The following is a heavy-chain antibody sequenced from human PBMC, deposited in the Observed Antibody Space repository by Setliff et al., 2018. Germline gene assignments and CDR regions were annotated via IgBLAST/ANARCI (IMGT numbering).Heavy chain of an antibody. CDR2: INAANGNT. V-gene: IGHV1-3*01. Sequence: ASVKVSCKASGYTSSSYGVHWVRQAPGQRLEWMGWINAANGNTKYSQKFQGRVTITRDTSASTVYMELSSLGYEDTAVFYCASADVVVAPWCQGTLVTVSS. CDR1: GYTSSSYG. J-gene: IGHJ4*02. CDR3: ASADVVVAP. D-gene: IGHD2-21*01.